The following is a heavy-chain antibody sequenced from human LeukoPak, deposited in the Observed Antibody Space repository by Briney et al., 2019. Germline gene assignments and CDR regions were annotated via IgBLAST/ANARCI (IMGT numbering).Heavy chain of an antibody. V-gene: IGHV3-7*01. CDR1: GFTFSNHW. Sequence: PGGSLTLSCVASGFTFSNHWMSWVRQAPGKGLEWVANIQKGGSEKHYVASVEGRFTISRDNAENSLFLQLNSLRADDTAVYYCVRLWDNSGFFGYWGQGALVTVSS. D-gene: IGHD3-22*01. J-gene: IGHJ4*02. CDR3: VRLWDNSGFFGY. CDR2: IQKGGSEK.